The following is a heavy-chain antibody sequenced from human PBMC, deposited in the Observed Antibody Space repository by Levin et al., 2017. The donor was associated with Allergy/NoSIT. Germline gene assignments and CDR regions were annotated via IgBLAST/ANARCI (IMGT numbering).Heavy chain of an antibody. CDR2: ISAYNCNT. V-gene: IGHV1-18*01. CDR3: ARVGIDFWGVYQKSWGYMDV. CDR1: GYNFTNYG. J-gene: IGHJ6*03. D-gene: IGHD3-3*01. Sequence: ASVKVSCKASGYNFTNYGISWVRQAPGQGLEWMGWISAYNCNTNYAQTFQGRVTMTIQTSTNTAYMELRSLRSDDTAVYYCARVGIDFWGVYQKSWGYMDVWGQGTTVTVSS.